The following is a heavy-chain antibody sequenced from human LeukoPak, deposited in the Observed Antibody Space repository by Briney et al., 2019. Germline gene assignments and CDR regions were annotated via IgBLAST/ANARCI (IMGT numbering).Heavy chain of an antibody. J-gene: IGHJ4*02. D-gene: IGHD2-2*01. CDR1: GFTFSSFA. Sequence: GSLRLSCAASGFTFSSFAMSWVRQAPGKGLEWVAVISYDGSNKYYADSVKGRFTISRDNSKNTLYLQMNSLRAEDTAVYYCAKDQYCSSTSCYGVDYWGQGTLVTVSS. CDR2: ISYDGSNK. CDR3: AKDQYCSSTSCYGVDY. V-gene: IGHV3-30*18.